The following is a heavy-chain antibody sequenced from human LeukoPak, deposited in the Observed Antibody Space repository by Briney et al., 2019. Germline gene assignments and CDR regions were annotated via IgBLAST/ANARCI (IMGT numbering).Heavy chain of an antibody. V-gene: IGHV3-66*01. CDR2: IYSSGST. CDR3: TRDVAVAGPS. Sequence: GGSLRLSCAASGFTVSSNYMNWVRQAPGEGLEWVSVIYSSGSTYYADSVKGRFTISRDNAKNTLYLQMNSLRAEDTAVYYCTRDVAVAGPSWGQGTLVTVSS. CDR1: GFTVSSNY. J-gene: IGHJ4*02. D-gene: IGHD6-19*01.